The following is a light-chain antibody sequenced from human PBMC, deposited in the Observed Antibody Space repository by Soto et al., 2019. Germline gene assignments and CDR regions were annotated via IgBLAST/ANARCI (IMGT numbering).Light chain of an antibody. CDR1: QSISSW. CDR3: QQYNSYSQT. V-gene: IGKV1-5*01. Sequence: DIQMTQSPSTLSASVGDRVTITCRASQSISSWLAWYQQKPGKAPKLLIYDASSLESGVPSRLSGSGSGTEFTLTISSLQPDDVSTYYCQQYNSYSQTFGQGTKLEIK. J-gene: IGKJ2*01. CDR2: DAS.